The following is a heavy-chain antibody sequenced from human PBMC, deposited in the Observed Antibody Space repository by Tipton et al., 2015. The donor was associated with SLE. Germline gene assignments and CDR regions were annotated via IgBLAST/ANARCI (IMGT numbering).Heavy chain of an antibody. Sequence: LRLSCTVSGGSLSSYFWSWVRQATGKGLEWIASIHYRGALYYDPSLESRVTISVDLSNNHFSLRVTSVTAADMAKYFCARHADIAVMRYGMDVWGQGTTVIVSS. CDR2: IHYRGAL. V-gene: IGHV4-59*08. CDR3: ARHADIAVMRYGMDV. J-gene: IGHJ6*02. CDR1: GGSLSSYF. D-gene: IGHD6-19*01.